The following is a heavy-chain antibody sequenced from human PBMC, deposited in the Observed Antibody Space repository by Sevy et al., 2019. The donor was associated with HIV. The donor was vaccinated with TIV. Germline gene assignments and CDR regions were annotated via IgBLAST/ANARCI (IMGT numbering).Heavy chain of an antibody. CDR1: GGSISSYY. CDR2: IYYSGST. V-gene: IGHV4-59*13. CDR3: ARAQGDYDILTGYYRPWYFDY. Sequence: SETLSLTCTVSGGSISSYYWSWIRQPPGKGLEWIGYIYYSGSTNYNPSLKSRVTISVDTSKNQFSLKLSSVTAADTAGYYCARAQGDYDILTGYYRPWYFDYWGQGTLVTVSS. D-gene: IGHD3-9*01. J-gene: IGHJ4*02.